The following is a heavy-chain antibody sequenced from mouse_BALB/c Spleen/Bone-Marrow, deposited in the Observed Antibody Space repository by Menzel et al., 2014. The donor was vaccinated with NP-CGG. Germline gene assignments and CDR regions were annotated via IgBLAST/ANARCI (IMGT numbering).Heavy chain of an antibody. D-gene: IGHD2-4*01. CDR1: GYTFTDYE. CDR2: IHPGSGGA. Sequence: VQLQQSGAELVRPGASVKLSCKALGYTFTDYEMHWVKQTPVHGLEWIGTIHPGSGGAAYNQKFKGEATLTADKSSSTAYMELSSLTSEDSAVYYCTREGLRRAGFAYWCQGTLVTVSA. V-gene: IGHV1-15*01. J-gene: IGHJ3*01. CDR3: TREGLRRAGFAY.